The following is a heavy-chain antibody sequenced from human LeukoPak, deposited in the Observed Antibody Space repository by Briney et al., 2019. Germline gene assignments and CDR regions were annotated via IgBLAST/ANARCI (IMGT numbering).Heavy chain of an antibody. CDR1: GFTFSSYS. Sequence: PGGSLRLSCAASGFTFSSYSMNWVRQAPGKGLEWVSSISSSSSYIYYADSVKGRFTISRDNAKNSLYLQMNSLRAEDTAVYYCARLSSGWPNTDYWGQGTLVTVSS. CDR2: ISSSSSYI. D-gene: IGHD6-19*01. CDR3: ARLSSGWPNTDY. V-gene: IGHV3-21*01. J-gene: IGHJ4*02.